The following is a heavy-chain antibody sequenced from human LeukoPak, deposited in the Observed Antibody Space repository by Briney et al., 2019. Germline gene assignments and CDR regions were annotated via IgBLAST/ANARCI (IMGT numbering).Heavy chain of an antibody. CDR1: GFTFSSYA. CDR2: ISGSGGST. CDR3: AKDITSILQRSLCPIDY. D-gene: IGHD2-2*01. Sequence: GGSLRLSCAASGFTFSSYAMSWVRQAPGKGLEWVSAISGSGGSTYYADSVKGRFTISRDNSKNTPYLQMNSLRAEDTAVYYCAKDITSILQRSLCPIDYWGQGTLVTVSS. J-gene: IGHJ4*02. V-gene: IGHV3-23*01.